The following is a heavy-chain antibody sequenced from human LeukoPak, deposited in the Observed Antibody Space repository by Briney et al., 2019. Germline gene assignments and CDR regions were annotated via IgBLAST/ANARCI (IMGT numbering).Heavy chain of an antibody. V-gene: IGHV4-59*01. D-gene: IGHD4-17*01. CDR2: IYYTGTA. Sequence: SETLSLTCTVSGGSISGYFWSWSRQPPGEGLEFIGYIYYTGTASYNPSLNSRVTMSVDTSKNQFSLKLSSVTAADTAVYYCAKFATVTTPNWIDFWGQGTLVTVSS. J-gene: IGHJ5*01. CDR3: AKFATVTTPNWIDF. CDR1: GGSISGYF.